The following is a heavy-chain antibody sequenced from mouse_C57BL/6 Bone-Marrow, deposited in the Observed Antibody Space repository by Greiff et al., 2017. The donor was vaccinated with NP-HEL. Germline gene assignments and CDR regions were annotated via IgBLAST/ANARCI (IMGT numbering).Heavy chain of an antibody. D-gene: IGHD2-2*01. CDR2: ISSGGDYI. CDR3: TRDRRVTTFDY. CDR1: GFTFSSYA. V-gene: IGHV5-9-1*02. Sequence: DVMLVESGEGLVKPGGSLKLSCAASGFTFSSYAMSWVRQTPEKRLEWVAYISSGGDYIYYADTVKGRFTISRDNARNTLYLQMSSLKSEDTAMYYCTRDRRVTTFDYWGQGTTLTVSS. J-gene: IGHJ2*01.